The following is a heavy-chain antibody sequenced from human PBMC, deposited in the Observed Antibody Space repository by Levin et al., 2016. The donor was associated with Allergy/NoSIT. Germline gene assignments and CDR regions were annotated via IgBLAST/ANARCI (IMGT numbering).Heavy chain of an antibody. CDR2: TRNKANSYTT. CDR1: GFTFSDHY. Sequence: GESLKISCAASGFTFSDHYMDWVRQAPGKGLEWVGRTRNKANSYTTEYAASVKGRFTISRDDSKNSLYLQMNSLKTEDTAVYYCAREGIAAAEDVWGQGTTVTVSS. CDR3: AREGIAAAEDV. D-gene: IGHD6-13*01. V-gene: IGHV3-72*01. J-gene: IGHJ6*02.